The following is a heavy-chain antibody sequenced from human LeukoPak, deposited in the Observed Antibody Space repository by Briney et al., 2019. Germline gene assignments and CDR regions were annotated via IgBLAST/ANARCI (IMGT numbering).Heavy chain of an antibody. CDR1: GFTFDDYA. V-gene: IGHV3-9*01. J-gene: IGHJ4*02. D-gene: IGHD3-16*02. CDR3: AKENGGYDYVWGSYRSTYFDY. Sequence: GGSLRLSCAASGFTFDDYAMHWVRQAPGKGLEWVSGISWNSGSIGYADSVKGRFTISRDNSKNTLYLQMNSLRAEDTAVYYCAKENGGYDYVWGSYRSTYFDYWGQGTLVTVSS. CDR2: ISWNSGSI.